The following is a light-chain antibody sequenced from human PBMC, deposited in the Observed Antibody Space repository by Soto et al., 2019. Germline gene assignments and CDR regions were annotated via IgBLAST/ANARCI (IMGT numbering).Light chain of an antibody. CDR3: SSYTSSSTPYV. J-gene: IGLJ1*01. V-gene: IGLV2-14*01. CDR2: DVS. CDR1: SSDVGGYNY. Sequence: QSALTQPASASGSPGQSITISCTGTSSDVGGYNYVSWYQQHPGKAPKLMIYDVSNRPSGVSNRFSGCKTGNTASLTISGLQAEDEADYYCSSYTSSSTPYVFGTGTKLTVL.